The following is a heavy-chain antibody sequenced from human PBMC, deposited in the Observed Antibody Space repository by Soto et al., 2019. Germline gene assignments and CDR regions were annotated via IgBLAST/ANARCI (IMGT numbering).Heavy chain of an antibody. CDR2: ISSSGSTI. Sequence: GGSLRLSCAASGFTFSDYYMSWIRQAPGKGLEWVSYISSSGSTIYYADSVKGRFTISRDNAKNSLYLQMNSLRAEDTAVYYCARDWGFIGHDILTGYYVYWGQGTLVTVSS. CDR1: GFTFSDYY. V-gene: IGHV3-11*01. CDR3: ARDWGFIGHDILTGYYVY. D-gene: IGHD3-9*01. J-gene: IGHJ4*02.